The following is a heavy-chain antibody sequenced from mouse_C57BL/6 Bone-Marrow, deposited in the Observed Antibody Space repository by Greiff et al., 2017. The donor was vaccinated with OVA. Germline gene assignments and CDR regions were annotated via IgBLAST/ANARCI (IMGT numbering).Heavy chain of an antibody. Sequence: EVQVVESGEGLVKPGGSLKLSCAASGFTFSSYAMSWVRQTPEKRLEWVAYISSGGDYIYYADTVKGRFTISRDNARNTLYLQMSSLKSEDTAMYYCTRAGDGYPWFAYWGQGTLVTVSA. V-gene: IGHV5-9-1*02. D-gene: IGHD2-3*01. CDR1: GFTFSSYA. J-gene: IGHJ3*01. CDR3: TRAGDGYPWFAY. CDR2: ISSGGDYI.